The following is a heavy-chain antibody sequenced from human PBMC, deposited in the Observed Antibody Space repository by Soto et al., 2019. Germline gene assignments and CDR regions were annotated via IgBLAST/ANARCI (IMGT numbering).Heavy chain of an antibody. J-gene: IGHJ4*02. D-gene: IGHD3-22*01. CDR3: ARVGVKGDDSSGYYLDFDY. V-gene: IGHV3-21*01. CDR1: GFTFSSYS. Sequence: PGGSLRLSCAASGFTFSSYSMNWVRQAPGKGLEWVSSISSSSSYIYYADSVKGRFTISRDNAKNSLYLQMNSLRAEDTAVYYCARVGVKGDDSSGYYLDFDYWGQGTLVTVSS. CDR2: ISSSSSYI.